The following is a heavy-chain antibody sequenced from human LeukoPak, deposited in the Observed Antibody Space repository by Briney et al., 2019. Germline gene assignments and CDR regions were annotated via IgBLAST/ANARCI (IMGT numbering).Heavy chain of an antibody. CDR1: GFTFTTFG. CDR2: ISPHGDIE. CDR3: AKINNNDDY. Sequence: PGRSLRLSCAASGFTFTTFGIHWVRQAPGKGLEWVAAISPHGDIEYYTGSVKGRFTISRDNSKNMIYLQMNSLRGEDSAVYYCAKINNNDDYWGQGNLVTVSS. D-gene: IGHD1/OR15-1a*01. V-gene: IGHV3-30*18. J-gene: IGHJ4*02.